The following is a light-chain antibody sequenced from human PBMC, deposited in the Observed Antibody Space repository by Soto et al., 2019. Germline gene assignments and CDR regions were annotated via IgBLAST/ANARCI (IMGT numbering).Light chain of an antibody. CDR1: SSDIGAYNF. Sequence: QSALTQPASVSGSPGQSITISCTGTSSDIGAYNFVSWYQQHPGKAPKLMLYDVNIRPSGVSNRFSGSKSGNMASLTISGLQAEDEADYYCTSWTTSTTMIFGGGTKVT. V-gene: IGLV2-14*03. J-gene: IGLJ2*01. CDR2: DVN. CDR3: TSWTTSTTMI.